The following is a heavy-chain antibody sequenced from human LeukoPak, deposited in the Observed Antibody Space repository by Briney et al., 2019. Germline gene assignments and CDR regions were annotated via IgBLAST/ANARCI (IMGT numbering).Heavy chain of an antibody. CDR1: GGSISSSSYY. Sequence: SETLSLTCTVSGGSISSSSYYWGWIRQPPGKGLEWIGSIYYSGSTYYNPSLKSRVTISVDTSKNQFSLKLSSVTAADTAVYYCARSPKRAAAGRVGWYFDLWGRGTLVTVSS. CDR2: IYYSGST. D-gene: IGHD6-13*01. J-gene: IGHJ2*01. V-gene: IGHV4-39*07. CDR3: ARSPKRAAAGRVGWYFDL.